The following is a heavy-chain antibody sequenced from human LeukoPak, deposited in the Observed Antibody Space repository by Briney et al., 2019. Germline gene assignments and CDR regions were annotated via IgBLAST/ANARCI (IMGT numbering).Heavy chain of an antibody. Sequence: PGGSLRLSCAASGFTFSSYAMSWVRQAPGKGLEWVSAISGSGGSTYYADSVKGRFTISRDNSKNTLYLQMNSLRAEDTAVYYCAKDKAPITGAQYYYLGQGTLVTVSS. J-gene: IGHJ4*03. CDR3: AKDKAPITGAQYYY. CDR2: ISGSGGST. D-gene: IGHD1-14*01. CDR1: GFTFSSYA. V-gene: IGHV3-23*01.